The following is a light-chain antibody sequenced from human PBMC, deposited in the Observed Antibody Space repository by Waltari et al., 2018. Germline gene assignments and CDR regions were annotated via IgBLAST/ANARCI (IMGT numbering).Light chain of an antibody. V-gene: IGLV2-23*02. CDR1: ASDVVTYNF. CDR2: EVS. Sequence: QSALTQPASVSGSPGQSITITCTGTASDVVTYNFVSWYQQHPCKAPKILIYEVSRRPAGVSSRCSASKSGNTASLTIAALQADDEAEYYRCSYAGSSTYVFGSGTKITVL. CDR3: CSYAGSSTYV. J-gene: IGLJ1*01.